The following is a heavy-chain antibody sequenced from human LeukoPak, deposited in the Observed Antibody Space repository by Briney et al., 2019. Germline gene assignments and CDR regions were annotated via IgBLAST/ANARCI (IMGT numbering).Heavy chain of an antibody. CDR2: IYDSGST. D-gene: IGHD3-10*01. V-gene: IGHV4-31*03. CDR3: ASYGSGWYFDL. J-gene: IGHJ2*01. CDR1: GVSISSGGYY. Sequence: ASETLSLTCTVSGVSISSGGYYWSWIRQHPGKGLEWIGYIYDSGSTYYKPSLRSRVTISGDTSKNQFSLKLSSVSDADTAVYYCASYGSGWYFDLWGRGTLVTVSS.